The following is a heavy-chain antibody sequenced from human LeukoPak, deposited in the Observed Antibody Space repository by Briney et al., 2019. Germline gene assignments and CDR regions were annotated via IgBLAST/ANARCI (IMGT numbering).Heavy chain of an antibody. Sequence: ASVKVSCKASGYTFTGYYMHWVRQAPGQGLEWMGWINPNSGGTNYAQKFQGRVTMTRDTSISTAYMELSRLSSDDTAVYYCARGRATGTTGPRFDYWGQGTLVTVSS. V-gene: IGHV1-2*02. J-gene: IGHJ4*02. CDR2: INPNSGGT. CDR3: ARGRATGTTGPRFDY. D-gene: IGHD1-7*01. CDR1: GYTFTGYY.